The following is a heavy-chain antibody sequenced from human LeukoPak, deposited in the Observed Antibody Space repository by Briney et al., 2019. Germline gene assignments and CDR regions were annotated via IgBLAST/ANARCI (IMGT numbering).Heavy chain of an antibody. J-gene: IGHJ4*02. V-gene: IGHV1-2*04. D-gene: IGHD1-26*01. CDR3: ARGDSGSPFDY. CDR1: GGTFSSYA. Sequence: ASVKVSCKASGGTFSSYAISWVRQAPGQGLEWMGWINPNSGGTNYAQKFQGWVTMTRDTSISTAYVELSRLRSDDTAVYYCARGDSGSPFDYWGQGTLVTVSS. CDR2: INPNSGGT.